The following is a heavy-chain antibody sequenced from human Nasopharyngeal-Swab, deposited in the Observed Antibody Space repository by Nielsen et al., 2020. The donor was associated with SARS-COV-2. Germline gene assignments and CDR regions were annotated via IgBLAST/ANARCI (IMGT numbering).Heavy chain of an antibody. J-gene: IGHJ2*01. Sequence: VRQAPGKGLEWVSSISGSGFTYYSDSVKGRFTISRDNAKNTLYLQMNSLRAEDTAVYYCARGWNYYDSSGYYRGYFDLWGRGTLVTVSS. CDR2: ISGSGFT. D-gene: IGHD3-22*01. V-gene: IGHV3-23*01. CDR3: ARGWNYYDSSGYYRGYFDL.